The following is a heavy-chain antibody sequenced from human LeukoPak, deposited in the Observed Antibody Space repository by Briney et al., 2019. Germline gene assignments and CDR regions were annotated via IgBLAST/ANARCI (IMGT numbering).Heavy chain of an antibody. CDR2: INHSGRA. V-gene: IGHV4-34*01. J-gene: IGHJ6*03. CDR1: GGSISSYY. CDR3: ARGSRNFGYYYYMDV. D-gene: IGHD2-2*01. Sequence: SETLSLTCTVSGGSISSYYWSWIRQPPGKGLEWIGEINHSGRANYNPSLKSRVTISVDTSKNQFSLKLSSVTAADTAVYYCARGSRNFGYYYYMDVWDKGTTVTVSS.